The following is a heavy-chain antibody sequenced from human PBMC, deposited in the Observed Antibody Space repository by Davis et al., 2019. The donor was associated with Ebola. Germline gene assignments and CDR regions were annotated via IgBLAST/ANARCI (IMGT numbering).Heavy chain of an antibody. CDR1: GGSTSSSSYY. CDR2: IYYSGST. Sequence: GSLRPSCTVPGGSTSSSSYYWGWIRQPPGKGLEWIGSIYYSGSTYYNPSLKSRVTISVDTSKNQFSLKLSSVTAADTAVYYCARTAMGIAAPWGQGTLVTVSS. J-gene: IGHJ5*02. V-gene: IGHV4-39*07. CDR3: ARTAMGIAAP. D-gene: IGHD6-13*01.